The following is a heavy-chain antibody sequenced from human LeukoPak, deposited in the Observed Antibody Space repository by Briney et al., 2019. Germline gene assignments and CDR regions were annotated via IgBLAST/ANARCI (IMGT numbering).Heavy chain of an antibody. CDR3: ARDRGVHCFDY. CDR2: ISSSGSTI. V-gene: IGHV3-48*03. J-gene: IGHJ4*02. CDR1: GFTFSSYE. D-gene: IGHD3-10*01. Sequence: PGGSLRLSCAASGFTFSSYEMNWVRQAPGKGLEWVSYISSSGSTIYYADSVKGRFTISRDNAKNSLYLQMNSLRAEDTAVYYCARDRGVHCFDYWGQGTLVTVSS.